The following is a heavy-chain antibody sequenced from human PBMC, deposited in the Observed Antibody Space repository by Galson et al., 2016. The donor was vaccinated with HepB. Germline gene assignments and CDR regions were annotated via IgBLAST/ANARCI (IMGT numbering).Heavy chain of an antibody. CDR1: GFTFSSHG. CDR3: AREQRFNYGMDG. J-gene: IGHJ6*02. Sequence: SLRLSCAASGFTFSSHGMHWVRQAPGKGLEWVAVIWYDGSNKYYADYVKGRFTLSRDNSKNTLYMEMNSLRGEDTAFYYCAREQRFNYGMDGWGQGTTVTVAS. CDR2: IWYDGSNK. V-gene: IGHV3-33*01.